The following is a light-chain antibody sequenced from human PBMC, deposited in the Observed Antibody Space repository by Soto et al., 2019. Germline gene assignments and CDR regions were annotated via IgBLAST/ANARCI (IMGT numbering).Light chain of an antibody. CDR2: GNS. CDR3: QSYDSSLSDL. V-gene: IGLV1-40*01. Sequence: QSVLTQPPSVSRAPGQRVTISCTGSSSNIGAGYDVHWYQQLPGTAPKLLIYGNSNRPSGVPDRFSGSKSGTSASLAITGLQAEDEADYYCQSYDSSLSDLFGGGTKLTVL. J-gene: IGLJ3*02. CDR1: SSNIGAGYD.